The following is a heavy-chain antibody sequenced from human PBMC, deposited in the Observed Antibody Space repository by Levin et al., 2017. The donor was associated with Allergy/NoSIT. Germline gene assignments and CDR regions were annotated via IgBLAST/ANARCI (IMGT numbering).Heavy chain of an antibody. D-gene: IGHD3-10*02. CDR2: ISYDGSNK. CDR3: AKCSSRLYYYYGMDV. Sequence: GESLKISCAASGFTFSSYGMHWVRQAPGKGLEWVALISYDGSNKYYADSVKGRFTISRDNSKNTLYLQMNSLRAGDTAVYYCAKCSSRLYYYYGMDVWGQGTTVTVSS. J-gene: IGHJ6*02. CDR1: GFTFSSYG. V-gene: IGHV3-30*18.